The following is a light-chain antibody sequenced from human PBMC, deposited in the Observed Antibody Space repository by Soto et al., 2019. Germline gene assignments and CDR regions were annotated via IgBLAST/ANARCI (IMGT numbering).Light chain of an antibody. Sequence: VWTQSPVTLSLSPGERAALSGRAIVMISTYLAWYQPKPGQAPRLLIYDASNRATGAPARFSGSGSGTDFTLTIRSLEPEDFAVYYCQERSPWTFGRGTKVDIK. CDR1: VMISTY. CDR2: DAS. CDR3: QERSPWT. V-gene: IGKV3-11*01. J-gene: IGKJ1*01.